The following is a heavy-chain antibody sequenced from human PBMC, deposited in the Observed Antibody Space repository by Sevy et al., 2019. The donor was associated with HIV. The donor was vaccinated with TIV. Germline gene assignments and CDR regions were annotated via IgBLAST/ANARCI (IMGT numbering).Heavy chain of an antibody. CDR3: ATREAYDYVWGSYRFAFDI. J-gene: IGHJ3*02. D-gene: IGHD3-16*02. Sequence: ASVKVSCKVSGYTLTELSMHWVRQAPGKGLEWMGGFDPEDGETIYAQKFQGRVTMTEDTSTDTAYMELSSLRSEDTAVYCCATREAYDYVWGSYRFAFDIWGQGTMVTVSS. CDR1: GYTLTELS. CDR2: FDPEDGET. V-gene: IGHV1-24*01.